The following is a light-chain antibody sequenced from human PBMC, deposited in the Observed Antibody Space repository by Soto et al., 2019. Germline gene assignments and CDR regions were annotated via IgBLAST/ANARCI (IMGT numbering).Light chain of an antibody. CDR1: SSDVGGYNY. J-gene: IGLJ1*01. V-gene: IGLV2-14*01. Sequence: QSVLTQPASVSGSPGQSITISCTGTSSDVGGYNYVSWYQQHPGKAPKVMIYEVSNRPSGVSNRFYGSKSGNTASLTISGLQAEDEADYYCRSYRSIGSRVFGTRTQVTVL. CDR3: RSYRSIGSRV. CDR2: EVS.